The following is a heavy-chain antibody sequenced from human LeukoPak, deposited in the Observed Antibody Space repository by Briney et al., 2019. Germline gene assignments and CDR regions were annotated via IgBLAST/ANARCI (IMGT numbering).Heavy chain of an antibody. D-gene: IGHD4/OR15-4a*01. V-gene: IGHV3-23*01. CDR1: GFTFSSYA. CDR2: ISGSGGST. CDR3: AKSVGSWDYGYFDY. J-gene: IGHJ4*02. Sequence: SGRSLRLSCAPSGFTFSSYAMSWVRQAPGKGLEWVSAISGSGGSTYYADSVKGRFTISRDNSKNTLYLQMNSLRAEDTAVYYCAKSVGSWDYGYFDYWGQGTLVTVSS.